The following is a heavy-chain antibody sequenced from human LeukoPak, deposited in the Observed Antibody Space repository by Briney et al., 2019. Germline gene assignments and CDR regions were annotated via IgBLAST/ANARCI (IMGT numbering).Heavy chain of an antibody. CDR2: INPRGGTT. V-gene: IGHV1-46*01. CDR3: ARGHFYDSSGYHDTFDI. Sequence: ASVKVSCKASGYTFATYYMHWVRQAPGQGLEWMGMINPRGGTTSYAQKFQGRVTMTRDMSTSTVYMELSSLRSEDTAVYYCARGHFYDSSGYHDTFDIWGQGTVVTVSS. CDR1: GYTFATYY. J-gene: IGHJ3*02. D-gene: IGHD3-22*01.